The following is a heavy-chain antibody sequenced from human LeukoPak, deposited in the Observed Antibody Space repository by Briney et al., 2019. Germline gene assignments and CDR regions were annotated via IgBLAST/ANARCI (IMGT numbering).Heavy chain of an antibody. CDR3: ANRDGVY. CDR1: GDSISSNY. Sequence: SETLSLTCSVSGDSISSNYWTWIRQPPGKGLEWIGHFYYSGSTNYNPSLKSRVTISADTSKNQFSLKLTSVTAADTAVYYCANRDGVYWGQGILVTVPS. CDR2: FYYSGST. D-gene: IGHD3-3*01. J-gene: IGHJ4*02. V-gene: IGHV4-59*01.